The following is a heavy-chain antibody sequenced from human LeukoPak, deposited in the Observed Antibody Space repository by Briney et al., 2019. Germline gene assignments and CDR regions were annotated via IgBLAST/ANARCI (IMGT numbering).Heavy chain of an antibody. CDR2: LSGSGGST. Sequence: GGSERLSCAASGFTFSSYATSWIRQAPGKGLEWVSALSGSGGSTYYADSVKGRFTISRDNSKNTLYLQMNSLRAEDTAVYYCAKRGAEVGATVAPGDYWGQGTLVTVSS. V-gene: IGHV3-23*01. CDR1: GFTFSSYA. J-gene: IGHJ4*02. CDR3: AKRGAEVGATVAPGDY. D-gene: IGHD1-26*01.